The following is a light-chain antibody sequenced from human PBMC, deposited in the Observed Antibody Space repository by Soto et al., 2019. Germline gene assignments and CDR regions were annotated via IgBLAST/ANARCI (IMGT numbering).Light chain of an antibody. V-gene: IGKV2-28*01. Sequence: DIVMTQSPLSLPVTPGEPASISCRYSHSLLHSNGYNYLDWYLQKPGQSPQLLIYLGSDRASGVPDRFSGSGSGTEFTLKISRVEAEDVGVYYCMQALQTPWTFGQGTKVEIK. J-gene: IGKJ1*01. CDR1: HSLLHSNGYNY. CDR2: LGS. CDR3: MQALQTPWT.